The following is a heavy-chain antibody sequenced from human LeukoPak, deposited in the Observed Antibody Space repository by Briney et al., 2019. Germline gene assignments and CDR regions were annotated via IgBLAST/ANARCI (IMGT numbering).Heavy chain of an antibody. CDR3: AKDKPRIMITFGGVIVAENWFDP. V-gene: IGHV3-23*01. D-gene: IGHD3-16*02. Sequence: GGSLRLSCAASGFTFSSYAMSWVRQAPGKGLEGVSAISGSGGSTYYPDSVKGRFTISRDNSKNTLYLQMNSLRAEDTAVYYCAKDKPRIMITFGGVIVAENWFDPWGQGTLVTVSS. CDR2: ISGSGGST. J-gene: IGHJ5*02. CDR1: GFTFSSYA.